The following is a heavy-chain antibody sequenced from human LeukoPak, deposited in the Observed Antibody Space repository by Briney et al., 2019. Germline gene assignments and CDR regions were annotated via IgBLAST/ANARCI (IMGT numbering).Heavy chain of an antibody. CDR3: AKASDYYDSSGYFDY. Sequence: GGSLRLSCAASGFTFSSYAMSWVRKAPGKGLEWVSAISGSGGSTYYADSVKGRFTISRDNSKNTLYLQMNSLRAEDTAVYYCAKASDYYDSSGYFDYWGQGTLVTVSS. D-gene: IGHD3-22*01. CDR2: ISGSGGST. V-gene: IGHV3-23*01. J-gene: IGHJ4*02. CDR1: GFTFSSYA.